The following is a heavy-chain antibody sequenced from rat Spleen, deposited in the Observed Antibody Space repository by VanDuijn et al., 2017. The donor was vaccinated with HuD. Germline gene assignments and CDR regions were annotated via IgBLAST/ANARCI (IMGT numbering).Heavy chain of an antibody. CDR3: AREELGVRD. V-gene: IGHV4-2*01. J-gene: IGHJ2*01. CDR1: GFNFNDYW. CDR2: VNKDSSIK. Sequence: EVKLVESGGGLVQPGRSLKLSCAASGFNFNDYWMGWVRQAPGKGLEWIGEVNKDSSIKKYSPSLKDKFTISRDNVQNTLYLQMNKLGSEDTGTYYCAREELGVRDWGQGVMVTVSS. D-gene: IGHD4-3*01.